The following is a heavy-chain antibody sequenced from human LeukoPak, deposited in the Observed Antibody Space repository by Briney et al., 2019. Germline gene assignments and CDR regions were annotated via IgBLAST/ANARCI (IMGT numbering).Heavy chain of an antibody. Sequence: GGSLRLSCAASGFTVSSNYMSWVRQTPEKGLEFVANIDQGGSVRNYMDSLKGRCTISRDNAKKSLYLEINSPRADDTAVYYCARDPESSSFDLWGRGALVTVSS. CDR1: GFTVSSNY. D-gene: IGHD6-13*01. J-gene: IGHJ4*02. CDR3: ARDPESSSFDL. V-gene: IGHV3-7*01. CDR2: IDQGGSVR.